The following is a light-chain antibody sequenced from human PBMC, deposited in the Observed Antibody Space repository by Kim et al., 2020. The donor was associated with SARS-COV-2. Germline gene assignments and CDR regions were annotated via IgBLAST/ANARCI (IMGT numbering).Light chain of an antibody. V-gene: IGKV1-5*03. CDR3: QQYNAN. J-gene: IGKJ2*01. CDR1: HNIDKW. CDR2: EAS. Sequence: STLSASVGGRVTITCRASHNIDKWLAWYQQKPGKVPKVLIYEASNLQSGVPSRFSGSGFGTEFTLTINNLQPDDFATYYCQQYNANFGLGTKLEI.